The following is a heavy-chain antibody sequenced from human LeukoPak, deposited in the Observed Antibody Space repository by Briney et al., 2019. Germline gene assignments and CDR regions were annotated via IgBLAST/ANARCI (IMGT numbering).Heavy chain of an antibody. Sequence: SETLSLTCTVSGASISSYWWGWVRQPPEKGLEWIGYMYYTGSTNYDPSLKSRVTMSVDTSKSQFYLKLSSVTAADTAVYYCARHLPYDSSAYYLAPFDYWGQGTLVTVSS. J-gene: IGHJ4*02. V-gene: IGHV4-59*08. CDR1: GASISSYW. CDR2: MYYTGST. D-gene: IGHD3-22*01. CDR3: ARHLPYDSSAYYLAPFDY.